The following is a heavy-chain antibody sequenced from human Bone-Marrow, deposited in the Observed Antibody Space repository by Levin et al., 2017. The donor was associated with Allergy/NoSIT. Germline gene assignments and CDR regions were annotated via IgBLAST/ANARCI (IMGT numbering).Heavy chain of an antibody. V-gene: IGHV3-7*01. CDR1: GFTFSSYW. Sequence: LGESLKISCAASGFTFSSYWMSWVRQAPGKGLEWVANIKEDGSEKYYVDSVKGRFTISRDNAKNSLYLQMNSLRAEDTAVYYCARVPAMVKYWGQGTLVTVSS. D-gene: IGHD5-18*01. J-gene: IGHJ4*02. CDR3: ARVPAMVKY. CDR2: IKEDGSEK.